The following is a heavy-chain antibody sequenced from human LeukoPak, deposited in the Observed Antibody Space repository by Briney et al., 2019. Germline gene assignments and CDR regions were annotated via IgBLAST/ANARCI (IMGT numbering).Heavy chain of an antibody. J-gene: IGHJ4*02. CDR3: ARTYCSGGSCHFDY. CDR1: GGSIRSYY. D-gene: IGHD2-15*01. CDR2: IFYSGTT. V-gene: IGHV4-59*08. Sequence: KSSETLSLTCTVSGGSIRSYYWSWIRQPPGKGLEWVGYIFYSGTTDSNPSLKSRVTISVDTSKNQFSLKLSSVTAADMAVYYCARTYCSGGSCHFDYWGQGTLVTVSS.